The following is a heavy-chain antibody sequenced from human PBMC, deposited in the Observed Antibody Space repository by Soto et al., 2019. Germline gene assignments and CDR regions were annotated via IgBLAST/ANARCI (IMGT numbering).Heavy chain of an antibody. CDR3: ARHLTLAAAGVYYYYGMDV. V-gene: IGHV4-4*02. CDR2: IYHSGST. D-gene: IGHD6-13*01. Sequence: PSETLSLTCAVSGGSISSSNWWSWVRQPPGKGLEWIGEIYHSGSTNYNPSLKSRVTISVDKSKNQFSLKLSSVTAADTAVYYCARHLTLAAAGVYYYYGMDVWGQGTKVTVSS. CDR1: GGSISSSNW. J-gene: IGHJ6*02.